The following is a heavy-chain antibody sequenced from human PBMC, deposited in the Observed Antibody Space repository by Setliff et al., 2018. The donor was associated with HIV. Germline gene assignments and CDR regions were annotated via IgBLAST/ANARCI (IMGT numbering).Heavy chain of an antibody. V-gene: IGHV1-3*01. J-gene: IGHJ3*02. D-gene: IGHD6-13*01. CDR2: INAGNDNT. CDR1: GYTLTNYA. CDR3: ARSSGQQLVLYAFDI. Sequence: ASVKVSCKASGYTLTNYAMHWVRQAPGQRLEWMGCINAGNDNTKYSQNFQGRVTITADESTSTAYMELSSLRSEDTAVYYCARSSGQQLVLYAFDIWGQGTMVTVSS.